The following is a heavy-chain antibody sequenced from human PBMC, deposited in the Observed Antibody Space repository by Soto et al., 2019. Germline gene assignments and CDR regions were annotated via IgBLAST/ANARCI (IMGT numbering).Heavy chain of an antibody. D-gene: IGHD2-21*02. Sequence: GESLKISCKVSGYSFTSYGISWVRQAPGQGLEWMGWISAYNGNTNYAQKLQGRVTMTTDTSTSTAYMELRSLRSDDTAVYYCARVPRGSGTAVDCWGQGTLVTVSS. J-gene: IGHJ4*02. V-gene: IGHV1-18*01. CDR3: ARVPRGSGTAVDC. CDR1: GYSFTSYG. CDR2: ISAYNGNT.